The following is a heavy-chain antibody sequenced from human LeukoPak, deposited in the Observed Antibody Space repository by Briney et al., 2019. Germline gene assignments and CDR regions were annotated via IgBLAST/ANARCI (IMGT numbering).Heavy chain of an antibody. D-gene: IGHD4-17*01. J-gene: IGHJ3*02. CDR3: ARVMPLNYGDYKRGAFDI. V-gene: IGHV3-48*02. CDR2: ISSSSSTI. Sequence: GGSLRLSCAASGFTFSSYSMNWVRQAPGKGLEWVSYISSSSSTIYYADSVKGRFTIYRDNAKNSLYLQMNSLRDEDTAVYYCARVMPLNYGDYKRGAFDIWGQGTMVTVSS. CDR1: GFTFSSYS.